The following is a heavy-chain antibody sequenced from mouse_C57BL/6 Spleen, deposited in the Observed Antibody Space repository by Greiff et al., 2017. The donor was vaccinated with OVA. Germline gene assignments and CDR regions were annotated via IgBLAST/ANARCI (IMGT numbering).Heavy chain of an antibody. CDR2: IYPGDGDT. D-gene: IGHD1-1*01. CDR3: AREDYYGSHDY. CDR1: GYAFSSSW. J-gene: IGHJ2*01. Sequence: QVQLQQSGPELVKPGASVKISCKASGYAFSSSWMNWVKQRPGKGLEWIGRIYPGDGDTNYNGKFKGKATLTADKSSSTAYMQLSSLTSEDSAVYYCAREDYYGSHDYWGQGTTLTVSS. V-gene: IGHV1-82*01.